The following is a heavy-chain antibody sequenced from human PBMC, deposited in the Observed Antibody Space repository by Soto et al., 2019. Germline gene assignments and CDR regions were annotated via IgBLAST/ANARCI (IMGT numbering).Heavy chain of an antibody. CDR2: IYHSGST. V-gene: IGHV4-30-2*01. J-gene: IGHJ4*01. D-gene: IGHD5-18*01. CDR3: ARHRYSYGVYYFDY. Sequence: SETLSLTCAVSGGSISSGGYSWSWIRQPPGKGLEWIGFIYHSGSTYYNPSLKSRVTISVDRSKNQFSLKLSSVTAADTAVYYCARHRYSYGVYYFDYWGHGTLVTVSS. CDR1: GGSISSGGYS.